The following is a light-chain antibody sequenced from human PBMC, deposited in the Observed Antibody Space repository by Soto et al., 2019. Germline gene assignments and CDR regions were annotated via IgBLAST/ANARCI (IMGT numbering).Light chain of an antibody. CDR2: GNS. CDR1: SSNIGAGYD. J-gene: IGLJ1*01. V-gene: IGLV1-40*01. Sequence: QSALAQPPSVSGAPGQRVTISCTGSSSNIGAGYDVHWYQQLPGTAPKLLIYGNSNRPSGVPDRFSGSKSGTSASLAIIGLQAEDEADYYCQSYDSSLSGSYVFGTGTKVTVL. CDR3: QSYDSSLSGSYV.